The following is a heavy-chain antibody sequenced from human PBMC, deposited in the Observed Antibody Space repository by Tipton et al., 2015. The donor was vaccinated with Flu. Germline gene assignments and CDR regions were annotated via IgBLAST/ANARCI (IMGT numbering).Heavy chain of an antibody. CDR2: IVRSGTTT. D-gene: IGHD3-10*02. CDR1: GITFSSYA. CDR3: ARLSYYDVDLKNFYFDY. V-gene: IGHV3-23*04. J-gene: IGHJ4*02. Sequence: QLVQSGGGLVQPGGSLRLSCTASGITFSSYAMSWVRQAPGKGLEWVSSIVRSGTTTYYADSVKGRFSISRDNAKNTLYLQMISLRVEDTAVYFCARLSYYDVDLKNFYFDYWGQGALVTVSS.